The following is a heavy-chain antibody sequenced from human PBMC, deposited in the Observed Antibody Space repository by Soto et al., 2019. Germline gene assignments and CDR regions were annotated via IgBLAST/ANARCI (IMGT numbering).Heavy chain of an antibody. Sequence: SVKVSCKASGGTFNSYDINWVRQAPGQGPEWMGGIIPIVETPKYAQKFQGRVTITADESTNTVYMELSSLRSEDTAMYYCARLSRPNYYDTSGFFKDNWFDPWGQGTLVTVSS. V-gene: IGHV1-69*13. CDR2: IIPIVETP. D-gene: IGHD3-22*01. J-gene: IGHJ5*02. CDR3: ARLSRPNYYDTSGFFKDNWFDP. CDR1: GGTFNSYD.